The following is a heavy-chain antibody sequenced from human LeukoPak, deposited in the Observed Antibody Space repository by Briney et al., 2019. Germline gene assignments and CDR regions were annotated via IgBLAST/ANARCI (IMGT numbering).Heavy chain of an antibody. CDR3: ARHRLRKLRYFDWLSPGAFDI. CDR1: GGSISSYY. J-gene: IGHJ3*02. V-gene: IGHV4-34*01. Sequence: SETLSLTCTVSGGSISSYYWSWIRQPPGKGLEWIGEINHSGSTNYNPSLKSRVTISVDTSKNQFSLKLSSVTAADTAVYYCARHRLRKLRYFDWLSPGAFDIWGQGTMVTVSS. CDR2: INHSGST. D-gene: IGHD3-9*01.